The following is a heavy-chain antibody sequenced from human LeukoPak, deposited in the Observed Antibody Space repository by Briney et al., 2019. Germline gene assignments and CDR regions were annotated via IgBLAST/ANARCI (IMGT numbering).Heavy chain of an antibody. CDR1: GGSISSGSYY. V-gene: IGHV4-61*02. CDR3: ARVAATVTTYDS. CDR2: IYTSGRT. J-gene: IGHJ4*02. Sequence: TLSLTCTVSGGSISSGSYYGSWIRQPAGKGLEWIGRIYTSGRTNYNPSLKSRVNISVATSRNQFSLKLSSVAAADTAVYYCARVAATVTTYDSWGQGTLVTVSS. D-gene: IGHD4-17*01.